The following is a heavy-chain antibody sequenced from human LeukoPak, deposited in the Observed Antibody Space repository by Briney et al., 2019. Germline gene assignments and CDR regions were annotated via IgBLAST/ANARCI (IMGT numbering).Heavy chain of an antibody. CDR2: ISGSGGRT. V-gene: IGHV3-23*01. CDR3: ANLPGYSSGWYEVNY. D-gene: IGHD6-13*01. J-gene: IGHJ4*02. Sequence: GGSLRLSCAASGFTLSSYAMSWVRHAPGKGLEWVSGISGSGGRTYYAGSVTGRSTISRDHSRNTPYLQMNSPRAEDTAVYYCANLPGYSSGWYEVNYWGQGTLVTVSS. CDR1: GFTLSSYA.